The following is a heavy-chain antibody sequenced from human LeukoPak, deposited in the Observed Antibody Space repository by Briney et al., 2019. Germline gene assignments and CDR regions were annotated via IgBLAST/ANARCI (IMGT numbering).Heavy chain of an antibody. V-gene: IGHV1-69*04. CDR1: GGTFSSYA. Sequence: SVKVSCKASGGTFSSYAISWVRQAPGQGLEWMGRIIPILGIANYAQKFQGRVTITADKSTSTAYMELSSLRSEDTAVYYCARGYHDYSNYYNWFDPWGQGTLVTVSS. D-gene: IGHD4-11*01. CDR3: ARGYHDYSNYYNWFDP. CDR2: IIPILGIA. J-gene: IGHJ5*02.